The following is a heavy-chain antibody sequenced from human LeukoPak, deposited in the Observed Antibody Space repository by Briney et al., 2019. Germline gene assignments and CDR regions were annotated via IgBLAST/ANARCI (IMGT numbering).Heavy chain of an antibody. Sequence: GGSLRLSCAASGFTFSSYSMNWVRQAPGKGLEWVSSISSGSSYIYYADSVKGRFTISRDNAKNSLYLQMNSLRAEDTAVYYCARDQRYYYDSSGDKPVDYWGQGTLVTVSS. J-gene: IGHJ4*02. CDR1: GFTFSSYS. D-gene: IGHD3-22*01. CDR2: ISSGSSYI. CDR3: ARDQRYYYDSSGDKPVDY. V-gene: IGHV3-21*01.